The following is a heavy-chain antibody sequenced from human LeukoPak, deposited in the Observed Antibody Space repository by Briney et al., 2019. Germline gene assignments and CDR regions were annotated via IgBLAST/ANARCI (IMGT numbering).Heavy chain of an antibody. CDR3: ARRYCSSTSCYTMVDWFDP. V-gene: IGHV4-34*01. CDR2: INHSGST. Sequence: SETLSLTCAVYGGSFSGYYWSWIRQPPGKGLEWIGEINHSGSTNYNPSLKSRVTISVDTSKNQFSLKLSSVTAADTAVYYCARRYCSSTSCYTMVDWFDPWSQGTLVTVSS. J-gene: IGHJ5*02. CDR1: GGSFSGYY. D-gene: IGHD2-2*02.